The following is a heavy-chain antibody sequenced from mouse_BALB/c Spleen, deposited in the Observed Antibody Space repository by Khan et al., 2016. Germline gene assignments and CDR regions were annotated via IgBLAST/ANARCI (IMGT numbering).Heavy chain of an antibody. CDR1: GYSITSGYR. V-gene: IGHV3-1*02. CDR2: IHYSGST. CDR3: ASSRNSVQTWWYFPF. D-gene: IGHD2-1*01. Sequence: EVQLQESGPDLVKPSQSLSLTCTVTGYSITSGYRWNWIRQFTGNKLEWMGYIHYSGSTNYNPYLKSRITITRDTSENKYFLQLNSVTTEDQATSYCASSRNSVQTWWYFPFCGPGPTVTFSS. J-gene: IGHJ1*01.